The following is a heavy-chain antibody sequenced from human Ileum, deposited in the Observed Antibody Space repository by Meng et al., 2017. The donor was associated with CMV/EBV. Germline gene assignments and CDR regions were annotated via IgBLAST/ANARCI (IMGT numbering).Heavy chain of an antibody. Sequence: GESQKISCAASGFTCSSYWMSWVRQAPGKGLEWVANIKQDGSEKYYVDSVKGRFTISRDNAKNSLYLQMNSLRAEDTAVYYCARDPTFGGYDILTGYYIGYWGQGSLVTVSS. CDR1: GFTCSSYW. D-gene: IGHD3-9*01. J-gene: IGHJ4*02. V-gene: IGHV3-7*01. CDR3: ARDPTFGGYDILTGYYIGY. CDR2: IKQDGSEK.